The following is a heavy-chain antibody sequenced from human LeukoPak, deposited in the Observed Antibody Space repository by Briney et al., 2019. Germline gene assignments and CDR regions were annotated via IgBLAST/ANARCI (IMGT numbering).Heavy chain of an antibody. CDR3: ATSGYDFWSGYYAEEQ. CDR1: GYTFTGYY. Sequence: GASVKVSCKASGYTFTGYYMHWVRQAPGKGLEWMGGFDPEDGETIYAQKFQGRVTMTEDTSTDTAYMELSSLRSEDTAVYYCATSGYDFWSGYYAEEQWGQGTLVAVSS. J-gene: IGHJ4*02. V-gene: IGHV1-24*01. D-gene: IGHD3-3*01. CDR2: FDPEDGET.